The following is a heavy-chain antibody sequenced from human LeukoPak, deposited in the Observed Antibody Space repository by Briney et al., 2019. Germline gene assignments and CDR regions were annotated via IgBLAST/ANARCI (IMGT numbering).Heavy chain of an antibody. CDR3: ARGNLYEYYYGSGSYYQPDY. D-gene: IGHD3-10*01. J-gene: IGHJ4*02. Sequence: GGSLRLSCAASGFTFSSYSMNWVRHAPGKGLEWVSSISSSSSYIYYADSVKGRFTISRDNAKNSLYLQMNSLRAEDTAVYYCARGNLYEYYYGSGSYYQPDYWGQGTLVTVSS. CDR2: ISSSSSYI. V-gene: IGHV3-21*01. CDR1: GFTFSSYS.